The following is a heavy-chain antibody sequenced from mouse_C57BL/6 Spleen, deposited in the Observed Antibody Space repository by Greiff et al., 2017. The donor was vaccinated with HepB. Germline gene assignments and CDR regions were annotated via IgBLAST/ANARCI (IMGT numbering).Heavy chain of an antibody. CDR2: IYPGSGST. CDR1: GYTFTSYW. D-gene: IGHD2-3*01. Sequence: VQLQQSGAELVKPGASVKMSCKASGYTFTSYWITWVKQRPGQGLEWIGDIYPGSGSTNYNEKFKSKATLTVDTSSSTAYMQLSSLTSEDSAVYYCARKGDSRTIYDGYYDYWGQGTTLTVSS. V-gene: IGHV1-55*01. J-gene: IGHJ2*01. CDR3: ARKGDSRTIYDGYYDY.